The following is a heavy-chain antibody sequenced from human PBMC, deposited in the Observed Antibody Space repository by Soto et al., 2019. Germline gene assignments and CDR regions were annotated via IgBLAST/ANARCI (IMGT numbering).Heavy chain of an antibody. CDR2: ISYSGST. CDR3: ARQRTSVVTQAYFDV. CDR1: GGSITSYY. Sequence: ETLSITCTLSGGSITSYYWSLIRQRPGKGLEWMGYISYSGSTNYNPSLQSRVSMSIDTSKDQFPLKLKSVTAADTALYFCARQRTSVVTQAYFDVWGPGSLVTVSS. D-gene: IGHD2-21*02. J-gene: IGHJ4*02. V-gene: IGHV4-59*08.